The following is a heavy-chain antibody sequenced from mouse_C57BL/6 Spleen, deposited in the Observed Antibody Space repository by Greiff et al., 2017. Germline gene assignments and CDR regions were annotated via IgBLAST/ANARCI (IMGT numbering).Heavy chain of an antibody. V-gene: IGHV1-54*01. CDR1: GYAFTNYL. Sequence: QVQLQQSGAELVRPGTSVKVSCKASGYAFTNYLIEWVKQRPGQGLEWIGVINPGSGGTNYNEKFKGKATLTADKSSSTAYMQLSILTSEDSAIYFCARNGYYYFDYWGQGTTLTVSS. J-gene: IGHJ2*01. CDR2: INPGSGGT. CDR3: ARNGYYYFDY. D-gene: IGHD2-3*01.